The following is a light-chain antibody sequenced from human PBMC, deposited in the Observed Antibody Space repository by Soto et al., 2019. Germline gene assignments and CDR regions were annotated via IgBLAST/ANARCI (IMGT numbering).Light chain of an antibody. V-gene: IGKV1-27*01. J-gene: IGKJ3*01. CDR1: QGIRNF. CDR2: AAS. Sequence: DIQMTQSPTSLSASVGDRVTITCRASQGIRNFVAWYQQKPGKAPKLLIYAASTLQSRVPSRFSGSGSGTDFTLTINSLQPEDVATYSCQKYSSGPVFGPGTKVEIK. CDR3: QKYSSGPV.